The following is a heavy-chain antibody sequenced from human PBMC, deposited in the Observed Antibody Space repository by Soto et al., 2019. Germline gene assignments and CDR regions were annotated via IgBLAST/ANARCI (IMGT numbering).Heavy chain of an antibody. J-gene: IGHJ6*02. CDR3: ARAHSSGWYEYYYYYGMDV. CDR2: ISSSSSYT. V-gene: IGHV3-11*06. D-gene: IGHD6-19*01. CDR1: GFTFSDYY. Sequence: QVQLVESGGGLVKPGGSLRLSCAASGFTFSDYYMSWIRQAPGKGLEWVSYISSSSSYTNYADSVKGRFTISRDNAKNSMYLQMNSLRAEDTAVYYCARAHSSGWYEYYYYYGMDVWGQGTTVTVSS.